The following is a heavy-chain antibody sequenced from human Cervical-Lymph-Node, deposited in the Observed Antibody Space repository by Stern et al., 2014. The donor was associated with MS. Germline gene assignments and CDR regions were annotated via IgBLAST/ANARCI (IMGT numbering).Heavy chain of an antibody. D-gene: IGHD3-10*01. CDR2: TIHKANSYTS. J-gene: IGHJ1*01. CDR1: GFTFSDHY. V-gene: IGHV3-72*01. Sequence: EVQLVESGGGLVQPGGSLRLSCAASGFTFSDHYMDWVRQAPGKGLEWVGRTIHKANSYTSAYSAAGKCRLTISKYESKNSLEMQMNSLKTEDTAVYYCARDTARGGQCERGHKPPCRGAWG. CDR3: ARDTARGGQCERGHKPPCRGA.